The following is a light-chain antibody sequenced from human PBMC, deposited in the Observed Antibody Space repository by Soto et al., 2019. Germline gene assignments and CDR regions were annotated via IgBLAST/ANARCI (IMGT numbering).Light chain of an antibody. J-gene: IGKJ1*01. CDR3: QQYDSYSPT. CDR2: EAS. V-gene: IGKV1-5*01. Sequence: DIQMTQSPSTLSAFVGDRVTITCRASQNIRGWLAWYQQRPGKAPDLLIFEASRLEGGVPSRFSGCGSGTEFTLTIDSLQPDDFATYYCQQYDSYSPTFGQGTKVDIK. CDR1: QNIRGW.